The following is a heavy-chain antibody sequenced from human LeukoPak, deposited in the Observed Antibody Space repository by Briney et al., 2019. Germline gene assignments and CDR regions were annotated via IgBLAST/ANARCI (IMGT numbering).Heavy chain of an antibody. D-gene: IGHD3-22*01. CDR3: VYYDSSGYEYGRLRY. V-gene: IGHV3-23*01. CDR2: LSAGGIT. CDR1: GFTFSSHA. J-gene: IGHJ4*02. Sequence: PGGSLRPSCAASGFTFSSHALGWVRQTPGKGLEWISNLSAGGITLYADSVKGRFTISRDNYKNTLYLQMTGLRAEDTALYFCVYYDSSGYEYGRLRYWGQGTPAIVSS.